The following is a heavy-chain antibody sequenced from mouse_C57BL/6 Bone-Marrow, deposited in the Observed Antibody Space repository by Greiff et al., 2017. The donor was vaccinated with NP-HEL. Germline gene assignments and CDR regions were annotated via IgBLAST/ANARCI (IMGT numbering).Heavy chain of an antibody. J-gene: IGHJ4*01. Sequence: VQLQQPGAELVKPGASVKMSCKASGYTFTSYWITWVKQRPGQGLEWIGDIYPGSGSTNYNEKFKSKATLTVDTSSSTAYMQLSSLTSEDSAVYYCARIQGVYYDFAMDYWGQGTSVTVSS. V-gene: IGHV1-55*01. CDR3: ARIQGVYYDFAMDY. D-gene: IGHD2-4*01. CDR2: IYPGSGST. CDR1: GYTFTSYW.